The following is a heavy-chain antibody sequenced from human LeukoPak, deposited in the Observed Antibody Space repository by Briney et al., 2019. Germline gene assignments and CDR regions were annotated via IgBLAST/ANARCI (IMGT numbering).Heavy chain of an antibody. D-gene: IGHD4-23*01. CDR1: GGTFSSYA. CDR2: ILPIFGTA. J-gene: IGHJ4*02. Sequence: SVKVSCKASGGTFSSYAISWVRQAPGQGLEWIGGILPIFGTANYARKFQGRVTITTDESTSTAYMELSSLRSEDTAVYYCAREGEPHGGNSLQPGFDYWGQGTLVTVSS. V-gene: IGHV1-69*05. CDR3: AREGEPHGGNSLQPGFDY.